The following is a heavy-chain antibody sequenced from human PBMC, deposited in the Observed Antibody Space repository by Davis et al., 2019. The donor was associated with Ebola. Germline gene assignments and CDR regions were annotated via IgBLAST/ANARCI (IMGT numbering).Heavy chain of an antibody. J-gene: IGHJ6*02. CDR2: FYIGGST. CDR3: AKETFCTSFSCSMGGGMDV. Sequence: GESLKISCAASGFTVSSSYMSWVRQAPGKGLQWVSVFYIGGSTYYADSVKGRFTISRDTSKNMLYLQMNSLRAEDTAVYYCAKETFCTSFSCSMGGGMDVWGRGTTVTVSS. D-gene: IGHD3/OR15-3a*01. V-gene: IGHV3-66*01. CDR1: GFTVSSSY.